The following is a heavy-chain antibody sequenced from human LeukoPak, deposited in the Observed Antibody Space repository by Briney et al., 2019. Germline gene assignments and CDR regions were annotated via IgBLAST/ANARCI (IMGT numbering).Heavy chain of an antibody. J-gene: IGHJ4*02. V-gene: IGHV3-30*18. CDR3: AKENQYYDILTGLDY. Sequence: GGSLRLSCAASGFTFSSYGMHWVRQAPGKGLEWVAVISYDGSNKYYADSEKGRFTISRDNSKNTLYLQMNSLRAEDTAVYYCAKENQYYDILTGLDYWGQGTLVTVSS. D-gene: IGHD3-9*01. CDR2: ISYDGSNK. CDR1: GFTFSSYG.